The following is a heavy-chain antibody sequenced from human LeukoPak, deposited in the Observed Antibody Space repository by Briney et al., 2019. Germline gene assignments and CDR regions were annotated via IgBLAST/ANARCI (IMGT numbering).Heavy chain of an antibody. CDR1: GYSISSGYY. Sequence: SETLSLTCTVSGYSISSGYYWGWIRQPPGKGLEWIGSIYHSGSTYYNPSLKSRVTISVDTSKNQFSLKLSSVTAADTAVYYCARLITLDAFDIWGQGTMVTVSS. CDR2: IYHSGST. J-gene: IGHJ3*02. CDR3: ARLITLDAFDI. D-gene: IGHD5-24*01. V-gene: IGHV4-38-2*02.